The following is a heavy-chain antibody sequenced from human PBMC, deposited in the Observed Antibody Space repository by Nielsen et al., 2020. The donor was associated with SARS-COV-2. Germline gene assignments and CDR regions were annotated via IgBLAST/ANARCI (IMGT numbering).Heavy chain of an antibody. J-gene: IGHJ4*02. V-gene: IGHV3-33*06. Sequence: GESLKISCAASGFTFSSYGMHWVRQAPGKGLEWVAVIWYDGSNKYYADSVKGRFTISRDNSKNTLYLQMNSLRAEDTAVYYCAKLYGPAPAWADWGQGTLVTVSS. CDR1: GFTFSSYG. D-gene: IGHD3-16*01. CDR3: AKLYGPAPAWAD. CDR2: IWYDGSNK.